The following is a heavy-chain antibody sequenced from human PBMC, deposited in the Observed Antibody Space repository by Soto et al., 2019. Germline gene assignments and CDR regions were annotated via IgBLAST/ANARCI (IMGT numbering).Heavy chain of an antibody. Sequence: EVQLVESGGGLVQPGGSLTLSCAVAGFTFSGSAMHWVRQGSGKGLEWVGRIRSKSNSYATAYAASVKGRFTISRDDSKKTAYLQMNSLKTEDTAVYYCTRGYGDCVRDYWGQGTLVTVSS. CDR1: GFTFSGSA. J-gene: IGHJ4*02. CDR2: IRSKSNSYAT. CDR3: TRGYGDCVRDY. V-gene: IGHV3-73*01. D-gene: IGHD4-17*01.